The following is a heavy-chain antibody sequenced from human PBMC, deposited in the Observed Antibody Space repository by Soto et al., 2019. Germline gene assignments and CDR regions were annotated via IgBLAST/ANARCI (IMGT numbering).Heavy chain of an antibody. CDR1: GFTFSDYY. CDR2: ISSSTSHT. D-gene: IGHD6-13*01. J-gene: IGHJ4*02. Sequence: QVQLVESGGGLVKPGGSLRLSCAVSGFTFSDYYMTWIRQAPGKGLEWVSYISSSTSHTNYADSVKGRFTISRDNAKNSLFLQMNSLRAEDTAVYYWARGRGAAAGYFDFWGQGALVTVSS. CDR3: ARGRGAAAGYFDF. V-gene: IGHV3-11*05.